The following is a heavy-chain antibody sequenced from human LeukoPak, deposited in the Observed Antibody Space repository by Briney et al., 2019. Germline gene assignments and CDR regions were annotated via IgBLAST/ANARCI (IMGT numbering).Heavy chain of an antibody. V-gene: IGHV4-31*03. D-gene: IGHD2-15*01. CDR2: IYYSGTT. J-gene: IGHJ6*02. CDR1: GGSMSSGDNY. CDR3: ARHGGLGLYYYGMDV. Sequence: SETLSLTCTVSGGSMSSGDNYWSWIRQHPGKGLEWIGHIYYSGTTYYNPSLKSRVSISVDTSKNQFSLRLSSVTAADTAVYYCARHGGLGLYYYGMDVWGQGTTVTVSS.